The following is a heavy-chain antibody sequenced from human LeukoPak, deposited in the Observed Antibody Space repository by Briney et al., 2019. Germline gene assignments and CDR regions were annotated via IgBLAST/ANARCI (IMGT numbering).Heavy chain of an antibody. CDR3: ARGRYSGTTYYFDY. Sequence: RTGGSLRLSCAASGFTFSCYWVNWARQAPGKGLEWVASINHNGNVNYYVDSVKGRFTISRDNAKNSLYLQMNSLRAEDTAMYYCARGRYSGTTYYFDYWGQGTLVTVSS. V-gene: IGHV3-7*03. J-gene: IGHJ4*02. CDR1: GFTFSCYW. D-gene: IGHD5-12*01. CDR2: INHNGNVN.